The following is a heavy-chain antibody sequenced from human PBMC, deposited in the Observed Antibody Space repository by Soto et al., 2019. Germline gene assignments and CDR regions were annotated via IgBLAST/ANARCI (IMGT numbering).Heavy chain of an antibody. V-gene: IGHV3-30-3*01. CDR1: GFTFSSYA. D-gene: IGHD5-12*01. CDR3: AAIGARSP. J-gene: IGHJ5*02. Sequence: QVQLVESGGGVVQPGRSLRLSCAASGFTFSSYAMHWVRQAPGKGLEWVALISYDGSNKYYAESVKGRFTISRDNSMNTLYLQMNSLRPEDTAVYYCAAIGARSPWGQGTLVTVSS. CDR2: ISYDGSNK.